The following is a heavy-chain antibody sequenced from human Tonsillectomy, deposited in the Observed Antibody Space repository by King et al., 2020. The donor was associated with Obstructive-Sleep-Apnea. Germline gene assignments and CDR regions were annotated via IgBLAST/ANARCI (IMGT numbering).Heavy chain of an antibody. Sequence: VQLVESGGGLVQPGGSLRLSCAASGFTFNNYAMSWVRHAPGKGLEWVSAISGSGGTKYYADSVRGRFTISRDNSRNTLYLQMSSLRAEDTAIYYCAKDLGTEGFDYWGQGTLVTVSS. D-gene: IGHD2-8*02. CDR2: ISGSGGTK. CDR1: GFTFNNYA. J-gene: IGHJ4*02. V-gene: IGHV3-23*04. CDR3: AKDLGTEGFDY.